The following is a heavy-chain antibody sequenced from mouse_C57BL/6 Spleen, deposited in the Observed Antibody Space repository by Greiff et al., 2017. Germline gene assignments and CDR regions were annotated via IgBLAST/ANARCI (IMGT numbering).Heavy chain of an antibody. J-gene: IGHJ1*03. CDR2: IRNKANNHAT. Sequence: EVQLQQSGGGLVQPGGSMKLSCAASGFTFSDAWMDWVRQSPEKGLEWVAEIRNKANNHATYYAESVKGRFTISRDDSKSSVYLQMNSLKAEDTGIYYCTRDYGSSRYWYFDVWGTGTTVTVSS. V-gene: IGHV6-6*01. CDR1: GFTFSDAW. D-gene: IGHD1-1*01. CDR3: TRDYGSSRYWYFDV.